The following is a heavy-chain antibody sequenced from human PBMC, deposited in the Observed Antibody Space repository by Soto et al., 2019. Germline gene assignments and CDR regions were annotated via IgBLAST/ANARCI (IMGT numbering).Heavy chain of an antibody. J-gene: IGHJ5*02. CDR1: GGTFSSYA. D-gene: IGHD2-2*01. V-gene: IGHV1-69*13. CDR2: IIPIFGTA. Sequence: GASVKVSCKASGGTFSSYAISWVRQAPGQGLEWMGGIIPIFGTANYAQKFQGRVTITADESTSTAYMELSSLRSEDTAVYYCARDGNVLVPAGNWFDPWGQGTLVTVSS. CDR3: ARDGNVLVPAGNWFDP.